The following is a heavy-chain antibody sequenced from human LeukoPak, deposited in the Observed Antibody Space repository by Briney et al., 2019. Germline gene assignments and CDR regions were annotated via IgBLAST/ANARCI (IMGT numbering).Heavy chain of an antibody. CDR2: MNPNSGNT. CDR3: ARVGYSGYDPFDY. D-gene: IGHD5-12*01. CDR1: GYTFTSYD. V-gene: IGHV1-8*01. J-gene: IGHJ4*02. Sequence: GASVKVSCKAAGYTFTSYDINWARQATGQGLEWMGWMNPNSGNTGYAQKFQGRVTMTRNTSISTAYMELSSLRSEDTAVYYCARVGYSGYDPFDYWGQGTLVTVSS.